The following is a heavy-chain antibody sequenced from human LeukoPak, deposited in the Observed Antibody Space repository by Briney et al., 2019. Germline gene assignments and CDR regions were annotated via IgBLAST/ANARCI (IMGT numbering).Heavy chain of an antibody. V-gene: IGHV4-39*01. CDR1: GGSISSGSYY. D-gene: IGHD2-8*01. CDR2: IYYSGST. CDR3: ARNNTLMMYPRGGEDKGFDY. Sequence: SETLSLTCTASGGSISSGSYYWGWIRQPPGKGLEWIGSIYYSGSTHYNPSLKSRVTISVDTSKNEFSLKLSSVTAADTAVYYCARNNTLMMYPRGGEDKGFDYWGQGTLVTVS. J-gene: IGHJ4*02.